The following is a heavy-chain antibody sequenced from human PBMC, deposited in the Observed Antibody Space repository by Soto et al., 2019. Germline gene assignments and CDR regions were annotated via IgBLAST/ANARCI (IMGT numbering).Heavy chain of an antibody. D-gene: IGHD2-2*01. V-gene: IGHV1-18*04. J-gene: IGHJ5*01. CDR3: VRDQKYFRVNGNWFDS. CDR1: GYTSADFG. Sequence: ASVKVSCKASGYTSADFGISWVRQAPGQGLEWMGWVSGNNGASNPAPKVQGRITLTLDTSTGVSYLALRSLRSDDTAIYYCVRDQKYFRVNGNWFDSWGQGTLVTVSS. CDR2: VSGNNGAS.